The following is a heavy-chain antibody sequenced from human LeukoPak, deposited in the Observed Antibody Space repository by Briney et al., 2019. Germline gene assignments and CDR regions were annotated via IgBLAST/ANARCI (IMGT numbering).Heavy chain of an antibody. J-gene: IGHJ5*02. V-gene: IGHV1-3*03. CDR2: INAGNGNT. CDR3: AREVGYCSSTSCLNWFDP. D-gene: IGHD2-2*01. Sequence: ASVKVSCKASGYTFASYAMHWVRQAPGQRLEWMGWINAGNGNTKYSQEFQGRVTITRDTSASTAYMELSSPRSEDMAVYYCAREVGYCSSTSCLNWFDPWGQGTLVTVSS. CDR1: GYTFASYA.